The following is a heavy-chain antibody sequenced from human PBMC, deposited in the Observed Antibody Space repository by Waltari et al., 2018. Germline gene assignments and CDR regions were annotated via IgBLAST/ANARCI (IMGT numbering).Heavy chain of an antibody. J-gene: IGHJ6*03. V-gene: IGHV4-34*02. CDR1: GGSLTPYY. D-gene: IGHD3-9*01. Sequence: QVQLEQWGAGLLKPSETLSLTCTVSGGSLTPYYWNWIRQSPGKGLEWLGEIHHSGSTTYSPSPESRVTMSLDIAKNQFSLNLKSVTAADTGIYFCARDRTGSFENYQYYYYMDVWGKGITVTVSS. CDR2: IHHSGST. CDR3: ARDRTGSFENYQYYYYMDV.